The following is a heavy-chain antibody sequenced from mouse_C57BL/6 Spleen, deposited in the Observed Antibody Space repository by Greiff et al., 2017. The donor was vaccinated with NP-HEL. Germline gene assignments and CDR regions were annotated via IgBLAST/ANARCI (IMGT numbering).Heavy chain of an antibody. V-gene: IGHV3-6*01. Sequence: DVKLQESGPGLVKPSQSLSLTCSVTGYSITSGYYWNWIRQFPGNKLEWMGYISYDGSNNYNPSLKNRISITRDTSKNQSFLKLNSVTTEDTATYYCARVDGGDAMDYWGQGTSVTVSS. CDR1: GYSITSGYY. CDR3: ARVDGGDAMDY. CDR2: ISYDGSN. J-gene: IGHJ4*01.